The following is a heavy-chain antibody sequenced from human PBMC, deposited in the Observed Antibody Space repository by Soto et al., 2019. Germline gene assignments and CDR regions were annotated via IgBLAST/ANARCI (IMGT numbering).Heavy chain of an antibody. J-gene: IGHJ4*02. CDR3: AKDREAGRYSYGHYFDY. Sequence: VGSQILSCAASGFTFSSYAMSWVRQTPGKGLEWVSAISGSGGSTYYADSVKGRFTISRDNSKNTLYLQMNSLRAEDTAVYYCAKDREAGRYSYGHYFDYWGQGTLVTVSS. V-gene: IGHV3-23*01. D-gene: IGHD5-18*01. CDR1: GFTFSSYA. CDR2: ISGSGGST.